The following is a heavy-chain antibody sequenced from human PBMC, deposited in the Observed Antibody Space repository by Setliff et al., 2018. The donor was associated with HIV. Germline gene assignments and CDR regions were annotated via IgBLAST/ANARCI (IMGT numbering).Heavy chain of an antibody. D-gene: IGHD3-10*01. J-gene: IGHJ4*02. CDR1: GYKFNIFG. CDR2: ISGNNRIT. V-gene: IGHV1-18*01. CDR3: AREQGDYYGSGSYDY. Sequence: ASVKVSCKTSGYKFNIFGVSWVRQAPGQGLEWMGWISGNNRITYYAQNFQSRVTLTTDTSTSTSNMELRSLRSDDTAVYYCAREQGDYYGSGSYDYWGQGTLVTVSS.